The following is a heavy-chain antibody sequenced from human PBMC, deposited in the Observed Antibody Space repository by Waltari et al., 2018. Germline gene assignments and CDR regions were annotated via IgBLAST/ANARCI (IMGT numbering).Heavy chain of an antibody. CDR3: ARESRDGYNGDAFDI. J-gene: IGHJ3*02. CDR1: GFTVNSNN. V-gene: IGHV3-66*02. D-gene: IGHD2-21*01. Sequence: EEQLVEAGGGLVQPGDSLRLACAASGFTVNSNNMTWVRQAPGKGLEWVSVIYSGGSTEYADSVKGRFIISRDSSENTLYLQMNSLRAEDTAVYYCARESRDGYNGDAFDIWGQGTMVTVSS. CDR2: IYSGGST.